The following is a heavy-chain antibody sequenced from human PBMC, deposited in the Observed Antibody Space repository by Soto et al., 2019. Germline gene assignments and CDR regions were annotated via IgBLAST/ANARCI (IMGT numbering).Heavy chain of an antibody. J-gene: IGHJ6*02. D-gene: IGHD1-26*01. CDR3: AKHGARYYYVSYYYGMDV. CDR1: GFTFSSYA. CDR2: ISGSGGST. V-gene: IGHV3-23*01. Sequence: GGSLRLSCAASGFTFSSYAMSWVRQAPGKGLEWVSAISGSGGSTYYADSVKGRFTISRDNSKNTLYLQMNSLRAEDTAVYYCAKHGARYYYVSYYYGMDVWGQGTTVTVSS.